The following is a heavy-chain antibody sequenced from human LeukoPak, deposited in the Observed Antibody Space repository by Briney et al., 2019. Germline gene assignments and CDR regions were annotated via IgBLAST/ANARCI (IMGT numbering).Heavy chain of an antibody. CDR3: ARDGRYYYDSSGYYGAFDI. V-gene: IGHV3-7*01. Sequence: GGSLRLSCAASGFTFSSYWMSWVRQAPGKGLEWVANIKQDGSEKYYVDFVKGRFTISRDNAKNSLYLQMNSLRAEDTAVYYCARDGRYYYDSSGYYGAFDIWGQGTMVTVSS. CDR1: GFTFSSYW. CDR2: IKQDGSEK. J-gene: IGHJ3*02. D-gene: IGHD3-22*01.